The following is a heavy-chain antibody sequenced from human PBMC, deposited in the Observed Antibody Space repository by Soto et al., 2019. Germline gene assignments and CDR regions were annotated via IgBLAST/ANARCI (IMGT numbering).Heavy chain of an antibody. D-gene: IGHD1-1*01. V-gene: IGHV4-34*01. J-gene: IGHJ4*02. CDR1: GGSFSGYF. CDR3: VRGPYNYNSRYFDY. Sequence: TLSLTCTVSGGSFSGYFWTWIRQPPGKGLEWLAEINHSGITNYNPSVESRVSMSVDTSKNQFSLRLYSVTAADTAVYYCVRGPYNYNSRYFDYWGQGTLVTVSS. CDR2: INHSGIT.